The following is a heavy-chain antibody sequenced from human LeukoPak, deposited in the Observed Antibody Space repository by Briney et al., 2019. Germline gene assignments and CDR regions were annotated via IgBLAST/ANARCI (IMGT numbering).Heavy chain of an antibody. CDR1: GGSISSGGYY. D-gene: IGHD1-1*01. CDR3: ASSPANYWSESDDAFDI. Sequence: PSQTLSLTCTVSGGSISSGGYYWSWIRQHPGTGLEWIGYIYYSGSTYYNPSLKSRVTISVDTSKNQFSLKLSSVTAADTAVYYCASSPANYWSESDDAFDIWGQGTMVTVSS. V-gene: IGHV4-31*03. CDR2: IYYSGST. J-gene: IGHJ3*02.